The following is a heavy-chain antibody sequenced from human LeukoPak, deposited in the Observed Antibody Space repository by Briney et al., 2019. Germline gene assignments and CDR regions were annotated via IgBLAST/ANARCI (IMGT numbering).Heavy chain of an antibody. D-gene: IGHD3-22*01. Sequence: GGSLRLSCAASGFTFSSYWMSWVRQAPGKGLEWVANIKKDGSEKYSVDSVKGRFTISRDNAKKSLYLQMNSLRAEDTAVYYCAREGYYDSSGYSSYYYYMDVWGKGTTVTVSS. CDR1: GFTFSSYW. CDR2: IKKDGSEK. CDR3: AREGYYDSSGYSSYYYYMDV. V-gene: IGHV3-7*01. J-gene: IGHJ6*03.